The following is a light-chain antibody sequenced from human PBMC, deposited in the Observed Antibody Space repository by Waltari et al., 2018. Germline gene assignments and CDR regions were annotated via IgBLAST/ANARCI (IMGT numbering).Light chain of an antibody. J-gene: IGLJ2*01. CDR2: MNN. Sequence: QSVLTQPPSASGTPGQRVTISCSGRNSNIGSNYVYWYQQLPGTTPKLVIYMNNQRPSGVPCRFSGSKSGTSASLAISGLRSDDEADYYCAAWDDSLNVILFGGGTKLTVL. CDR1: NSNIGSNY. CDR3: AAWDDSLNVIL. V-gene: IGLV1-47*01.